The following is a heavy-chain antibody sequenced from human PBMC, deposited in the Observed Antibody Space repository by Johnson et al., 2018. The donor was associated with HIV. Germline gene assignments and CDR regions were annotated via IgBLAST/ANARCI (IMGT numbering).Heavy chain of an antibody. V-gene: IGHV3-66*01. J-gene: IGHJ3*02. D-gene: IGHD1-1*01. CDR1: GLTVSSNY. CDR2: IKSKTDGGTT. Sequence: VQLVESGGGVVQPGRSLTLSCAASGLTVSSNYMSWVRQAPGKGLEWVGRIKSKTDGGTTYYADSVKGRFTISRDNSKNTLYLQMNSLRAEDTAVYYCARDSLETSDGAFDIWGQGTMVTVSS. CDR3: ARDSLETSDGAFDI.